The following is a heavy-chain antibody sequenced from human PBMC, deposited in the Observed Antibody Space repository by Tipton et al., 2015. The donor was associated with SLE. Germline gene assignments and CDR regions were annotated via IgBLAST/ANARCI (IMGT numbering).Heavy chain of an antibody. V-gene: IGHV3-9*01. Sequence: RSLRLSCAASGFSFDDSAMHWVRQAPGTGLEWVSGISWNGGNIGYADSVKGRFTISRDSAKKTLYLQMNSLRPEDTAFYYCAKDMGFHGSGSLLGSLDPWGQGTLVTVSS. CDR1: GFSFDDSA. CDR3: AKDMGFHGSGSLLGSLDP. J-gene: IGHJ5*02. CDR2: ISWNGGNI. D-gene: IGHD3-10*01.